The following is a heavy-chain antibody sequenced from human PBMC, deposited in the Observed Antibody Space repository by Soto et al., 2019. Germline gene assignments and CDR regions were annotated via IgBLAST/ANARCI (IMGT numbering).Heavy chain of an antibody. CDR3: ARAHPLN. D-gene: IGHD2-8*01. Sequence: PGGSLRLSCAGSGFTFGDSYMSWIRQAPGKGLEWPSYISPGSRYPAYADSVKGRFTISRDNAKRSLYLQMDSLRAEDTAVYYCARAHPLNWGQGSLVTVSS. V-gene: IGHV3-11*06. CDR2: ISPGSRYP. CDR1: GFTFGDSY. J-gene: IGHJ4*02.